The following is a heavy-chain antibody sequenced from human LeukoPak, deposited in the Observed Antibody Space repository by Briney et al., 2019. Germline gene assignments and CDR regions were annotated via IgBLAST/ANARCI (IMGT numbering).Heavy chain of an antibody. CDR3: ARGAVVLLWFGDV. CDR1: GFTFSSYA. V-gene: IGHV3-30-3*01. J-gene: IGHJ6*02. Sequence: GGSLRLSCAASGFTFSSYAMHWVRQAPGKGLEWVAVISYDGSNKYYADSVKGRFTISRDNAKNSLYLQMNSLRAEDTAVYYCARGAVVLLWFGDVWGQGTTVTVSS. D-gene: IGHD3-10*01. CDR2: ISYDGSNK.